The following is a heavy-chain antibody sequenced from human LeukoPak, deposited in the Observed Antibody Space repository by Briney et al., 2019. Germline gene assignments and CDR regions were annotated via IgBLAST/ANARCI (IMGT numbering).Heavy chain of an antibody. D-gene: IGHD3-9*01. J-gene: IGHJ3*02. Sequence: GESLKISCKVSGYSFTNYWIGWVRQMPGKGLEWMGIIYPDDSDTKYSPSFQGQVTISADKSISTAYLQWSSLKASDTAMYYCARQSVGLTPSGNAFEIWGQGTMVTVSS. CDR2: IYPDDSDT. V-gene: IGHV5-51*01. CDR1: GYSFTNYW. CDR3: ARQSVGLTPSGNAFEI.